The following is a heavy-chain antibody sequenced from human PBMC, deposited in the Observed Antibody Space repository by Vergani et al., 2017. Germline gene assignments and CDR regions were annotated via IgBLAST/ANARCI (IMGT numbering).Heavy chain of an antibody. CDR1: GFSFAGYA. CDR2: LSGTGATT. Sequence: EAQLLESGGGLAQPGGSLRLSCAATGFSFAGYAMTWVRQAPGKGPEWVSTLSGTGATTYYADSVKGRFTISRDNAKNSLYLQMNSLRAEDTAVYYCARDLRGSYYYYYMDVWGKGTTVTVSS. V-gene: IGHV3-23*01. CDR3: ARDLRGSYYYYYMDV. D-gene: IGHD3-16*01. J-gene: IGHJ6*03.